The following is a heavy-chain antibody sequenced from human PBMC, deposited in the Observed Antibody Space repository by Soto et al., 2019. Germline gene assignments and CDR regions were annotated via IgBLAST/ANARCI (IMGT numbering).Heavy chain of an antibody. CDR1: GGSVSSGSYY. J-gene: IGHJ4*02. V-gene: IGHV4-61*01. Sequence: SETLSLTCTVSGGSVSSGSYYWSWIRQPPGKGLEWIGYIYYSGSTNYNPSLKSRVTISVDTSKNQFSLKLSSVTAADTAVYYCAIGYCSGGSCYPVRVDYWGQGTLVTVSS. D-gene: IGHD2-15*01. CDR2: IYYSGST. CDR3: AIGYCSGGSCYPVRVDY.